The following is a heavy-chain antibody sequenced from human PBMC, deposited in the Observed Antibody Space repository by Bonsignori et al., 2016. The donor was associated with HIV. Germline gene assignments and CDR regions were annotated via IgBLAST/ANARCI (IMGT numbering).Heavy chain of an antibody. CDR2: IYPGDSDT. CDR3: ARRGYSGYDYSLDY. Sequence: KVSCKGSGYSFTSYWIGWVRQMPGKGLEWMGIIYPGDSDTRYSPSFQGQVTISADKSISTAYLQWSSLKASDTAMYYCARRGYSGYDYSLDYWAREPWSPSPQ. J-gene: IGHJ4*02. V-gene: IGHV5-51*01. CDR1: GYSFTSYW. D-gene: IGHD5-12*01.